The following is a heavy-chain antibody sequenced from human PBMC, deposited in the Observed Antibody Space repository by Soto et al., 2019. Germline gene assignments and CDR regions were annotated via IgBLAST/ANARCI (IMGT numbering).Heavy chain of an antibody. Sequence: QVQLVQSGAEVKKPGSSVKVSCKASGDTFSFYTINWVRQAPGLGLEWVGRINPILSMSNYAQKFQGRVTMTADKSTSTAYMELRSLRSEDTPIYYCATSYGSGYRAFDYWGQGALVTVSS. V-gene: IGHV1-69*02. J-gene: IGHJ4*02. D-gene: IGHD3-10*01. CDR1: GDTFSFYT. CDR2: INPILSMS. CDR3: ATSYGSGYRAFDY.